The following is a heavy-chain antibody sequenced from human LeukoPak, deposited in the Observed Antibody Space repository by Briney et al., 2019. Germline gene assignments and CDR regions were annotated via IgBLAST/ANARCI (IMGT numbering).Heavy chain of an antibody. D-gene: IGHD3-22*01. Sequence: SETLSLTCAVYGGSFSGYYWSWIRQPPGKGLEWIGEINHSGSTNYNPSLKSRVTISVDTSKNQFSLKLSSVSAADTAVYYCVREYYDSNKAPALDIWGQGTMVTVSS. CDR2: INHSGST. CDR3: VREYYDSNKAPALDI. CDR1: GGSFSGYY. V-gene: IGHV4-34*01. J-gene: IGHJ3*02.